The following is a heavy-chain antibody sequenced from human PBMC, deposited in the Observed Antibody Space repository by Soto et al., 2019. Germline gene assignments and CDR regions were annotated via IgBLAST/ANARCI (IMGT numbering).Heavy chain of an antibody. CDR2: INAGNGNT. J-gene: IGHJ4*02. CDR3: ARDGRYSYILYYFDY. D-gene: IGHD5-18*01. V-gene: IGHV1-3*01. CDR1: GYTFTSYA. Sequence: ASVKVSCKASGYTFTSYAMHWVRQAPGQRLEWMGWINAGNGNTKYSQKFQGRVTITRDTSASTAYMELSSLRSEDTAVYYCARDGRYSYILYYFDYWGQGTLVTVS.